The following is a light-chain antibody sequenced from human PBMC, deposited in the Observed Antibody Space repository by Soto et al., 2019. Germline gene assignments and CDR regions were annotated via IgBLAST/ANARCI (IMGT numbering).Light chain of an antibody. CDR1: TGAVTSGHF. Sequence: AVVTQEPSLTVSPGGTVTLTCGSSTGAVTSGHFPYWFQQKPGQAPRTLIYDTTNRHSWTPARFSGFLLGGKAALTLSGAQPEDEAEYYCLLTYTGTWVFGGGTKLTVL. CDR3: LLTYTGTWV. CDR2: DTT. V-gene: IGLV7-46*01. J-gene: IGLJ3*02.